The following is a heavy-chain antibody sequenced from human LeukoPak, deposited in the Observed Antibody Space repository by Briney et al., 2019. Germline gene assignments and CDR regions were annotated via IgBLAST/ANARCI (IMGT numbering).Heavy chain of an antibody. J-gene: IGHJ4*02. V-gene: IGHV1-69*05. CDR2: IIPIFGTA. CDR1: GGTFSSYA. D-gene: IGHD3-22*01. CDR3: ARDQYDSSGYYYY. Sequence: SVKVSCKASGGTFSSYAISWVRQVPGQGLEWMGRIIPIFGTANYAQKFQGRVTITTDESTSTAYRELSSLRSEDTAVYYCARDQYDSSGYYYYWGQGTLVTVSS.